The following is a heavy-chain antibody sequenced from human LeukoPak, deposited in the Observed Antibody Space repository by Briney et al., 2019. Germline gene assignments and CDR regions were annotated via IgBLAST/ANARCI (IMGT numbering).Heavy chain of an antibody. V-gene: IGHV3-21*06. D-gene: IGHD4-17*01. J-gene: IGHJ2*01. Sequence: SGGSLRLSCAASGFIFSSYNINWVRQAPGKGLEWVSSISSRSRDVYYADSVKGRFTISRDNTKSSLFLQMDSLRAEDTAVYYCASTIVTTVYPPGWYFDLWGRGTQVTVSS. CDR2: ISSRSRDV. CDR1: GFIFSSYN. CDR3: ASTIVTTVYPPGWYFDL.